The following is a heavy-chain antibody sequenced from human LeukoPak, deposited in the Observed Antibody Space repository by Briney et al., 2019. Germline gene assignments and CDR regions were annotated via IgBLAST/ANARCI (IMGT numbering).Heavy chain of an antibody. CDR1: GYTFTSYA. Sequence: GASVKVSCKASGYTFTSYAISWVRQAPGQGLEWMGWIRTYNGNTNYAQKLQGRVSMTTDTSTTTAYMELRSLRSDDTAVCYCARDQGYDFWSGHLDVWGKGTTVTVSS. V-gene: IGHV1-18*01. CDR3: ARDQGYDFWSGHLDV. J-gene: IGHJ6*04. D-gene: IGHD3-3*01. CDR2: IRTYNGNT.